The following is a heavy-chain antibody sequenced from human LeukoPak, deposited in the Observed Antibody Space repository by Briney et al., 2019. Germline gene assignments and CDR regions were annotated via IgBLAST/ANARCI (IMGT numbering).Heavy chain of an antibody. CDR1: GGSISSSSYY. CDR3: ASYDSSGYYPSAVY. J-gene: IGHJ4*02. Sequence: SETLSLTCTVSGGSISSSSYYWGWIRQPPGKGLEGIGSIYYSWSTYYNPSLKSRVTISVDTSKNQFSLKLSSVTAADTAVYYCASYDSSGYYPSAVYWGQGTLVTVSS. CDR2: IYYSWST. V-gene: IGHV4-39*01. D-gene: IGHD3-22*01.